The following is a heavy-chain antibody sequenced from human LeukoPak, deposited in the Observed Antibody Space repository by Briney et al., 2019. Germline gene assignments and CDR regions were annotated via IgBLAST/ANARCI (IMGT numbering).Heavy chain of an antibody. CDR3: AKDATTAPFDY. D-gene: IGHD5-18*01. J-gene: IGHJ4*02. V-gene: IGHV3-30*18. Sequence: GGALRLSCAASGFTFSSYGMHWVRQAPGKGLAWVAVISYDGSNKYYADSVKGRFTISRDNSKNTLYLQMNSLRAEDTSVYYCAKDATTAPFDYSGQGTQVTVSS. CDR2: ISYDGSNK. CDR1: GFTFSSYG.